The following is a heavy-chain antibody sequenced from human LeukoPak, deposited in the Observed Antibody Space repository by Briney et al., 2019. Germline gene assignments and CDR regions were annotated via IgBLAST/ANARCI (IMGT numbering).Heavy chain of an antibody. D-gene: IGHD4-23*01. J-gene: IGHJ2*01. V-gene: IGHV3-30*18. CDR3: AKDHGYGGNSHWYFDL. CDR1: GFSFSSCG. Sequence: GRSLRLSCAASGFSFSSCGMHWVRQAPGKGLEWVAVISYAGSNKYYADSVKGRLTIPRDNSKSTLYLQMNSLRAEDTAVYYCAKDHGYGGNSHWYFDLWGRGTLVTVSS. CDR2: ISYAGSNK.